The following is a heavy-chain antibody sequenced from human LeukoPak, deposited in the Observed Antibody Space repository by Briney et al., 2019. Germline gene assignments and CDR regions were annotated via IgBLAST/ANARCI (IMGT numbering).Heavy chain of an antibody. CDR1: GGSISSGSYY. CDR3: ARERITLDY. CDR2: IYTSGST. V-gene: IGHV4-61*02. Sequence: SETLSLTCTVSGGSISSGSYYWSWIRQPAGKGLEWIGRIYTSGSTNYNPSLKSRVTISVDTSKNQFSLKLSSVTAADTAVYYCARERITLDYWGQGTPVTVSS. J-gene: IGHJ4*02. D-gene: IGHD3-10*01.